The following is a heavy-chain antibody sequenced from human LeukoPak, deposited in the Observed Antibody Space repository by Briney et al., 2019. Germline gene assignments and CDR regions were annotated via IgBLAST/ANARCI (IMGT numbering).Heavy chain of an antibody. CDR3: AKDGSYYDSSGYYA. D-gene: IGHD3-22*01. J-gene: IGHJ5*02. V-gene: IGHV3-23*01. CDR1: GFTFSEHN. CDR2: ISGSGGST. Sequence: PGGSLRLSCAASGFTFSEHNMHWVRQAPGKGLEWVSAISGSGGSTYYADSVKGRFTISRDNSKNTLYLQMNSLRAEDTAVYYCAKDGSYYDSSGYYAWGQGTLVTVSS.